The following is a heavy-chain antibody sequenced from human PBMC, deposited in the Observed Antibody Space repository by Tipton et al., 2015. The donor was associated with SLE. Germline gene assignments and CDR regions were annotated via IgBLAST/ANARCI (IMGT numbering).Heavy chain of an antibody. CDR3: ARTPYGSWSFDY. J-gene: IGHJ4*02. CDR2: IYYSGST. Sequence: TLSLTCTVSGGSISSSSYYWGWIRQPPGKGLEWIGSIYYSGSTYYNPSLKSRVTISVDTSKNQFSLKLSSVTAADTAVYYCARTPYGSWSFDYWGQGTLVTVSS. D-gene: IGHD3-10*01. V-gene: IGHV4-39*07. CDR1: GGSISSSSYY.